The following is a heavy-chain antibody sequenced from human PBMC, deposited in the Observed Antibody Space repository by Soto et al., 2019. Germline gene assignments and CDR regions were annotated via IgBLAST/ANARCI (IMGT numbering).Heavy chain of an antibody. D-gene: IGHD3-3*01. CDR3: ARADYDFWSGYYNWFDP. V-gene: IGHV3-74*01. J-gene: IGHJ5*02. Sequence: GGSLRLSCAASGFTFSSYWMHWVRQAPGKGLVWVSRINSDGSSTSYADSVKGRLTISRDNAKNTLYLQMNSLRAEDTAVYYCARADYDFWSGYYNWFDPWGQGTLVTVSS. CDR2: INSDGSST. CDR1: GFTFSSYW.